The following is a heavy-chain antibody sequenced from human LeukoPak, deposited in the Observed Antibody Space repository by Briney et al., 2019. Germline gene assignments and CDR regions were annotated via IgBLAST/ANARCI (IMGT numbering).Heavy chain of an antibody. CDR1: GFTFSSYA. Sequence: GGSLRLSCAASGFTFSSYAMHWVRQAPGKGLEWVAVISYDGSNKYYADSVKGRFTISRDNSKNTLYLQMNSLRAEDTAVYYCATGGGWDTSFGVVTHIDVWGKGTTVAVSS. V-gene: IGHV3-30*01. CDR2: ISYDGSNK. D-gene: IGHD3-3*01. CDR3: ATGGGWDTSFGVVTHIDV. J-gene: IGHJ6*03.